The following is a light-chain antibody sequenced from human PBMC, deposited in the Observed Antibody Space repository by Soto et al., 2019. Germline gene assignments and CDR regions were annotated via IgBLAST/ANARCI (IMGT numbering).Light chain of an antibody. Sequence: EIVLTQSPGTLSLSPGERATLSCRASQSVSSSYLAWYQQKPGQAPRLLIHGASSRATGIPDRFSGSGSGTDFTLTISRLEPEDFAVYYCQQYGNSPVTFGQGTKVEIK. J-gene: IGKJ1*01. CDR3: QQYGNSPVT. CDR2: GAS. V-gene: IGKV3-20*01. CDR1: QSVSSSY.